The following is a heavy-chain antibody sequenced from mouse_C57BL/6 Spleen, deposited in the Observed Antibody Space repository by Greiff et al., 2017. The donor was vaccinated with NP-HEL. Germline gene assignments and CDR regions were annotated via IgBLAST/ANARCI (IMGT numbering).Heavy chain of an antibody. CDR3: ARINYYGSSYYAIDY. CDR2: IDPSDSET. Sequence: QVQLQQPGAELVRPGSSVKLSCKASGYTFTSYWMHWVKQRPIQGLEWIGNIDPSDSETHYNQKFKDKATLTVDKSSSTAYMQLSSLTSEDSAVYYCARINYYGSSYYAIDYSGKGTSVTVSS. J-gene: IGHJ4*01. V-gene: IGHV1-52*01. D-gene: IGHD1-1*01. CDR1: GYTFTSYW.